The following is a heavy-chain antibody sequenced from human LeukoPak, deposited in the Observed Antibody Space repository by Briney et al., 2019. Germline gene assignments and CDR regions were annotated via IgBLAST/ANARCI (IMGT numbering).Heavy chain of an antibody. CDR2: IYYSGSA. Sequence: PSETLSLTCTVSGGSISGFYWGWIRQPPGKGLEWIGFIYYSGSANYNPSLKSRVTMSVDTSKNQFSLKLSSVTAADTAFYYCARDRDSSGWFDYWGQGTLVTVSS. D-gene: IGHD6-19*01. CDR3: ARDRDSSGWFDY. J-gene: IGHJ4*02. V-gene: IGHV4-59*01. CDR1: GGSISGFY.